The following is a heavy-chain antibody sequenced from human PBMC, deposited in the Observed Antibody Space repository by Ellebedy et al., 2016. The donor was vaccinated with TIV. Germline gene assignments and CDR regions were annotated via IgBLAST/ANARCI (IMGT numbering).Heavy chain of an antibody. CDR2: IYSGGAT. J-gene: IGHJ4*02. CDR1: GFTVSSNY. V-gene: IGHV3-66*01. CDR3: ARKHLYGLD. Sequence: GESLKISCAASGFTVSSNYMSWVRQAPGKGLEWVSVIYSGGATSYADSVKGRFTIFRDTSKNTLFLQMNSLRAEDTAVYYCARKHLYGLDWGQGTLVTVSS. D-gene: IGHD3-10*01.